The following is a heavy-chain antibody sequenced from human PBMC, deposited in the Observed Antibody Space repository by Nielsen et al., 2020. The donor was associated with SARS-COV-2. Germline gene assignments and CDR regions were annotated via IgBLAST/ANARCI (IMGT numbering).Heavy chain of an antibody. CDR2: IYNSDIT. CDR3: AKGAGWYNY. V-gene: IGHV4-59*01. J-gene: IGHJ4*02. Sequence: SETLSLTCTVSGGSIGAYYWSWIRQPPGKGLEWIGYIYNSDITNYNPSLKSRAIISEDTSRNQFSLRLNSVTAADTAVYYCAKGAGWYNYWGQGILVTVSS. CDR1: GGSIGAYY. D-gene: IGHD6-19*01.